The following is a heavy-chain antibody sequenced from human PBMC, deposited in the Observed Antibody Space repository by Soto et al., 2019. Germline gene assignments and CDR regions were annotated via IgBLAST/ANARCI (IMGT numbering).Heavy chain of an antibody. CDR1: GFTFSNAW. V-gene: IGHV3-15*07. Sequence: EVQLVESGGGVVQPGGSLRLSCAASGFTFSNAWMNWVRQAPGKGLEWVGGINRKADGGTTDYAAPVKGRITISRDESKNTLYMQMNSLKAEDTAVYYCTRENGGCCSGGSCYQMDYWGQGTPVTVSS. CDR2: INRKADGGTT. D-gene: IGHD2-15*01. J-gene: IGHJ4*02. CDR3: TRENGGCCSGGSCYQMDY.